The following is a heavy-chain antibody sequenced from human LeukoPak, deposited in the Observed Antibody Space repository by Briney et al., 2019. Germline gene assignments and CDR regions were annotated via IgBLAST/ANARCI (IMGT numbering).Heavy chain of an antibody. CDR1: GGSISRSSYY. J-gene: IGHJ5*02. V-gene: IGHV4-39*01. Sequence: NPSETLSLTCTVSGGSISRSSYYWGWIRQPPGKGLEWIGSIYYSGSTYYNPSLKSGVTISVDTSKNQFSLKLSSVTAADTAVYYCARRYCSGGSCYSDWFDPWGQGTLVTVSS. D-gene: IGHD2-15*01. CDR2: IYYSGST. CDR3: ARRYCSGGSCYSDWFDP.